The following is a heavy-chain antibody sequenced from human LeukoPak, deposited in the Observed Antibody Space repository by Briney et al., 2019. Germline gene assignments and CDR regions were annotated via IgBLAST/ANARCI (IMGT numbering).Heavy chain of an antibody. D-gene: IGHD3-10*01. CDR3: GKSFGGIDYCPGYY. Sequence: GGSLRLSCAAPGFTFSSYSRHWVRLTPGKGLEYVSIISSNGSTTYYADSVNGGFTISIDNSKKTLYLQIGILRAEDMSVYYCGKSFGGIDYCPGYYGGQGTLVTVSS. V-gene: IGHV3-64*02. J-gene: IGHJ4*02. CDR1: GFTFSSYS. CDR2: ISSNGSTT.